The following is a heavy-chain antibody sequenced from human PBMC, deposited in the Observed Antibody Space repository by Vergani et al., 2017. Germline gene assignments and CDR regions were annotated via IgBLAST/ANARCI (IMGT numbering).Heavy chain of an antibody. V-gene: IGHV5-10-1*01. J-gene: IGHJ4*02. Sequence: PSFQGHVTIAADKSISTAYLQWSSLKASDTAMYYCARQKYDYSSSSSFDYWGQGTLVTVSS. CDR3: ARQKYDYSSSSSFDY. D-gene: IGHD6-6*01.